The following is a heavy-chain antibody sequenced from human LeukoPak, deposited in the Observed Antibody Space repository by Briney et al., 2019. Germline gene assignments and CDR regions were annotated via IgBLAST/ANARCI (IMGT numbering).Heavy chain of an antibody. CDR2: IYPGDSDT. J-gene: IGHJ3*02. D-gene: IGHD3-9*01. CDR1: GYSFTSYW. Sequence: GESLKISCKGSGYSFTSYWIGWVRQMPGKGLEWMGIIYPGDSDTRYSPSFQDQVTISADKSISTAYLQWSSLKASDTAMYYCARRPLYYDILTGYYTGNNDAFDIWGQGTMVTVSS. V-gene: IGHV5-51*01. CDR3: ARRPLYYDILTGYYTGNNDAFDI.